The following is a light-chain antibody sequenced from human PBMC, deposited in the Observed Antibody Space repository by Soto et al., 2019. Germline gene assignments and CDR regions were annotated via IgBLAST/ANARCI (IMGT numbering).Light chain of an antibody. CDR2: GNS. CDR3: QSYDSSMSGYV. CDR1: SSNIGAGYD. J-gene: IGLJ1*01. V-gene: IGLV1-40*01. Sequence: QRVTISCTGSSSNIGAGYDVHWYQQLPGTAPKLLIYGNSNRPSGVPDRFSGSKSGTSASLAITGLQAEDEADYYCQSYDSSMSGYVFGTGTKVTVL.